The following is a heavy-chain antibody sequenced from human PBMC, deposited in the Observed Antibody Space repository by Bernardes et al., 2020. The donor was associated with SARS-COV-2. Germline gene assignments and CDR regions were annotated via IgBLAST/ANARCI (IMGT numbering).Heavy chain of an antibody. J-gene: IGHJ6*02. CDR1: GFTFSSYS. CDR2: ISSSSSYI. CDR3: AMGAMPAASNYYYYGMDV. D-gene: IGHD2-2*01. Sequence: GGSLRLSCAASGFTFSSYSMNWVRQALGKGLEWVSSISSSSSYIYYADSVKGRFTISRDNAKNSLYLQMNSLRAEDTAVYYCAMGAMPAASNYYYYGMDVWGQGTTVTVSS. V-gene: IGHV3-21*01.